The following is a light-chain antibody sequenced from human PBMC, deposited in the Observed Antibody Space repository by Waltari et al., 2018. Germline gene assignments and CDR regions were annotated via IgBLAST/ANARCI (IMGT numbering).Light chain of an antibody. V-gene: IGLV2-11*01. CDR2: DVS. CDR3: CSYAGSYTLV. J-gene: IGLJ2*01. CDR1: SLDVGGCKY. Sequence: QSALTQRRSVSGPAGPAVTIQCTGTSLDVGGCKYCSWYQQHPGKAPKLMIYDVSKRPSGVPDRFSGSKSGNTASLTISGLQAEDEADYYCCSYAGSYTLVFGGGTKLTVL.